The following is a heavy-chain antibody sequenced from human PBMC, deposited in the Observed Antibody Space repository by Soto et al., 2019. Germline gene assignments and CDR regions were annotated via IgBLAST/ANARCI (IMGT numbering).Heavy chain of an antibody. CDR3: ARPGFSYVHLLF. J-gene: IGHJ4*02. D-gene: IGHD3-10*02. CDR1: GGPIKAGDYY. V-gene: IGHV4-30-4*01. Sequence: SETLSLTCNVSGGPIKAGDYYWNWIRQPPGKGLEWIGYVFYSGATNYSPSLKSRAAISMDTSKNQFSLSLTSVTAADTDVYYCARPGFSYVHLLFWGQGIRVTVSS. CDR2: VFYSGAT.